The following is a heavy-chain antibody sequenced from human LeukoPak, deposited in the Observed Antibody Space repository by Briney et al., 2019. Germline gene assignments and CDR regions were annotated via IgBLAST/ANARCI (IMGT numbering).Heavy chain of an antibody. J-gene: IGHJ4*02. D-gene: IGHD7-27*01. CDR3: ARDPGANYFDY. CDR2: INPNSGVT. CDR1: GYIFTSYY. V-gene: IGHV1-2*02. Sequence: ASVKVSCKASGYIFTSYYIHWVRQAPGRGLEWMGWINPNSGVTNYAQKFQGRVTMAGDPSISTTYMELRRVRSDDTAMYYCARDPGANYFDYWGQGTLVTVSS.